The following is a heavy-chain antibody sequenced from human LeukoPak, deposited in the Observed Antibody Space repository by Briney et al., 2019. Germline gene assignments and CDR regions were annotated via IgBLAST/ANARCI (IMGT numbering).Heavy chain of an antibody. Sequence: PGGSLRLSCAASVFTFSSYSMNWVRQAPGKGLEWVSFISGSSSYIYYADSVKGRFTISRDNAKNSLYLQMNSLRAEDTAVYYCARGEYGSGSYHIDYWGQGTLVTVSS. J-gene: IGHJ4*02. D-gene: IGHD3-10*01. V-gene: IGHV3-21*01. CDR3: ARGEYGSGSYHIDY. CDR2: ISGSSSYI. CDR1: VFTFSSYS.